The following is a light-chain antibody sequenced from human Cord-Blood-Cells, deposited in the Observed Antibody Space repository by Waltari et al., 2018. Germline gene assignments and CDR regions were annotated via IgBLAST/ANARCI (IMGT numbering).Light chain of an antibody. J-gene: IGLJ3*02. CDR1: SSDVGGYNY. V-gene: IGLV2-14*01. CDR3: SSYTSSSALV. Sequence: QSALTQPASVSGSTGQSITLSCTGTSSDVGGYNYVSWYQQHPGKAPKLMMYDVSNRPSGVSNRFSGSKSGNTASLTISGLQAEDEADYYCSSYTSSSALVFGGGTKLTVL. CDR2: DVS.